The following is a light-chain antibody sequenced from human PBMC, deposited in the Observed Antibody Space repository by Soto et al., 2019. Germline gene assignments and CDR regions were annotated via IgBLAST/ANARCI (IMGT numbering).Light chain of an antibody. CDR1: QSVSSN. J-gene: IGKJ1*01. CDR2: GAS. Sequence: EIVLTQSPATLSVSPGERATLSCRASQSVSSNLAWYKQKPGQAPRLLIYGASSRATGIPDRFSGSGSGTDFTLTISRLEPEDFEVYYCQQYGSSPRTFGQGTKVDIK. V-gene: IGKV3-20*01. CDR3: QQYGSSPRT.